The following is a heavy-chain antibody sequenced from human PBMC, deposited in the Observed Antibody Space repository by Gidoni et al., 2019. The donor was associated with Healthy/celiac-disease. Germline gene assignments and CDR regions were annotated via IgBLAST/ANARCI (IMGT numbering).Heavy chain of an antibody. CDR1: GGSFSGYY. D-gene: IGHD6-19*01. CDR3: AGGKIAVAGTGKDYYYYGMDV. J-gene: IGHJ6*02. CDR2: INHSGST. Sequence: QVQLQQWGAGLLKPSETLSLTCAVYGGSFSGYYWSRIRQPPGKGLEWTGEINHSGSTNYNPSLKSRVTISVDTSKNQFSLKLSSVTAADTAVYYCAGGKIAVAGTGKDYYYYGMDVWGQGTTVTVSS. V-gene: IGHV4-34*01.